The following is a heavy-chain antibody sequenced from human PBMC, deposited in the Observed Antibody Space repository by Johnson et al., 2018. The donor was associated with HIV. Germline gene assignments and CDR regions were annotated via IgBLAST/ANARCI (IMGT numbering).Heavy chain of an antibody. J-gene: IGHJ3*02. V-gene: IGHV3-30-3*01. D-gene: IGHD3-16*01. Sequence: QVQLVESGGGVVQPGGSLRLSCAASGFTFSSYAMHWVRQAPGKGLEWVAVISYDGSNKYYVDSVKGRFTISRDNAKNSLYLQMNSLRAEDTAVYYCARAHYDYAPAPTFDIWGQGTMVTVSS. CDR3: ARAHYDYAPAPTFDI. CDR1: GFTFSSYA. CDR2: ISYDGSNK.